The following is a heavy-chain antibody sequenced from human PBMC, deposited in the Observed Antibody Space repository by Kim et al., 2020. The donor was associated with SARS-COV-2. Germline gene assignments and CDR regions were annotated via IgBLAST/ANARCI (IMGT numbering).Heavy chain of an antibody. J-gene: IGHJ4*01. CDR3: ARYSSSWYSPEQRFDY. CDR1: GGSISSSSYY. CDR2: IYYSGST. D-gene: IGHD6-13*01. Sequence: SETLSLTCTVSGGSISSSSYYWGWIRQPPGKGLEWIGSIYYSGSTYYNPSLKSRVTISVDTSKNQFSLKLSSVTAADTAVYYCARYSSSWYSPEQRFDYWGHGTLVTVSS. V-gene: IGHV4-39*01.